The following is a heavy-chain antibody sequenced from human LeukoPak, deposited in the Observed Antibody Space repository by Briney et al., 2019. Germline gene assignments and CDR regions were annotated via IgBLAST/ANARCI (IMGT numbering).Heavy chain of an antibody. Sequence: SEALSLTCSVSGAPISDYDWSWIRQPPGKGLECIGYIYYSGSTNYNPSLKSRVTISVDTSKNQFSLSLKSVTAADTAVYYCARRGGSPLGAFDIWGQGTMVTVSS. CDR3: ARRGGSPLGAFDI. J-gene: IGHJ3*02. V-gene: IGHV4-59*01. D-gene: IGHD1-26*01. CDR2: IYYSGST. CDR1: GAPISDYD.